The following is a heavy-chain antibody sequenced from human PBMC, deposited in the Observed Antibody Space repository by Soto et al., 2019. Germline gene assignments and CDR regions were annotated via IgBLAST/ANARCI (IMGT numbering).Heavy chain of an antibody. Sequence: VGSLRLSCAASGFTFSSYAMSWVRQAPGKGLEWVSAISGSGGSTYYADSVKGRFTISRDNSKNTLYLQMNSLRAEDTAVYYCAKDLTPGYGSPERPPFDYWGQGTLVTVSS. J-gene: IGHJ4*02. V-gene: IGHV3-23*01. D-gene: IGHD3-10*01. CDR2: ISGSGGST. CDR3: AKDLTPGYGSPERPPFDY. CDR1: GFTFSSYA.